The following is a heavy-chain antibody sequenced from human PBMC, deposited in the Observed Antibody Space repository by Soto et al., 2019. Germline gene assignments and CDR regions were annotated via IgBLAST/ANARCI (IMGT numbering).Heavy chain of an antibody. CDR1: GFTFTDFY. CDR3: ARWATYGSDYFFDF. Sequence: GSLRLSCAASGFTFTDFYMSWIRQAPGKGLEWLSYISGSGTTIYYADSVKGRFTISRDNAQNSLHLQMNSLRVEDTAVYYCARWATYGSDYFFDFWGHGPLVTVSS. V-gene: IGHV3-11*01. J-gene: IGHJ4*01. D-gene: IGHD4-17*01. CDR2: ISGSGTTI.